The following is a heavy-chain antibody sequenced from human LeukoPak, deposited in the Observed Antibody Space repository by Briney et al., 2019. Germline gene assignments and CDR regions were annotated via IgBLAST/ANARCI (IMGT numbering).Heavy chain of an antibody. Sequence: EESLKISCKGSGYSFTSYWIGWVRQMPGKGLEWMGIIYPGDSDTRYSPSFQGQVTISADKSISTAYLQWSSLKASDTAMYYCARHGYYGSGSYFRGYYYMDVWGKGTTVTVSS. CDR2: IYPGDSDT. J-gene: IGHJ6*03. D-gene: IGHD3-10*01. CDR3: ARHGYYGSGSYFRGYYYMDV. V-gene: IGHV5-51*01. CDR1: GYSFTSYW.